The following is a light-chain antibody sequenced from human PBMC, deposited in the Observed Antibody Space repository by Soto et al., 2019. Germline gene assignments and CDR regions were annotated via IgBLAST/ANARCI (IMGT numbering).Light chain of an antibody. V-gene: IGKV3-11*01. CDR3: QQPSNWPGT. J-gene: IGKJ5*01. CDR1: QSVSSY. CDR2: DAS. Sequence: EIGLTQSPSTLSFSQGERATLSCRASQSVSSYLAWYQQKPGQAPRLLIYDASNRATGIPARFSGSGSGTDFTLTIGSLEPEDFAVYYCQQPSNWPGTFGQGTRPEIK.